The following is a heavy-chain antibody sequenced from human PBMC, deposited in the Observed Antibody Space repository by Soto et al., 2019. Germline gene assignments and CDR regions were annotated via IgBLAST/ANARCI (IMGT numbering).Heavy chain of an antibody. Sequence: QVQLVQSGAEVKKPGSSVKVSCKASGGTFRSYAISWVRQAPGQGLEWMGGIIPIFGTANYAQKFQGRVTITADKSTSTAYMELSSLRSEDTAVYYCARYRKGILYDFWSGYSGGMDVWGQGTTVTVSS. D-gene: IGHD3-3*01. V-gene: IGHV1-69*06. J-gene: IGHJ6*02. CDR1: GGTFRSYA. CDR2: IIPIFGTA. CDR3: ARYRKGILYDFWSGYSGGMDV.